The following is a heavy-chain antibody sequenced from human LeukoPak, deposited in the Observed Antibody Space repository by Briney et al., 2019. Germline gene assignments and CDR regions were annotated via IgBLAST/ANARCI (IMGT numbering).Heavy chain of an antibody. CDR3: ARVGGSYYDAAGY. D-gene: IGHD1-26*01. Sequence: PSETLSLTCTVSGGSIRSSYYYWSWIRQPPGKGLEWIGYIYYSGSTNYNPSLKSRVTISVDTSKNQFSLKLSSVTAADTAVYYCARVGGSYYDAAGYWGQGTLVTVSS. J-gene: IGHJ4*02. CDR1: GGSIRSSYYY. CDR2: IYYSGST. V-gene: IGHV4-61*01.